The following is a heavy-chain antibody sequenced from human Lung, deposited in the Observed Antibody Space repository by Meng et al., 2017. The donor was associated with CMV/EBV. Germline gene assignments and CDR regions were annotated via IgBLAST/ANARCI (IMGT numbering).Heavy chain of an antibody. CDR3: TTDRPRSGGKTHDY. CDR1: GTGFIFSNLW. CDR2: IKSKFDGETT. Sequence: EVQLVESGGGVVKPGGSLRLSCTGSGTGFIFSNLWINWVRQAPGKGLEWVGRIKSKFDGETTDYAAPVKGRFTISRDDSRNTLYLYMNSLKTEDTAVYYCTTDRPRSGGKTHDYWGQGTLVTVSS. J-gene: IGHJ4*02. V-gene: IGHV3-15*01. D-gene: IGHD4-23*01.